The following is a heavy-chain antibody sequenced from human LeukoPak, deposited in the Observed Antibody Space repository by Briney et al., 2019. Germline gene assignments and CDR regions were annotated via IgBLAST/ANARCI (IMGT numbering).Heavy chain of an antibody. CDR3: TRDVRAGTLDY. CDR2: ISSNGGST. V-gene: IGHV3-64*01. J-gene: IGHJ4*02. D-gene: IGHD3-10*02. Sequence: PGGSLRLSCAASGFTFSSYAMHWVRQAPGKGLEYVSAISSNGGSTYYANSVKGRFTISRDNAKDSLYLQMNSLRVDDTAVYYCTRDVRAGTLDYWGQGTLVTVSS. CDR1: GFTFSSYA.